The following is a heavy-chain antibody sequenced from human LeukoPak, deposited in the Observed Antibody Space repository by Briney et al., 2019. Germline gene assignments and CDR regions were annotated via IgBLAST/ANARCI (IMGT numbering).Heavy chain of an antibody. CDR3: ARDDGFSCYSY. Sequence: PGGSLRLSCAASGFTFSSYWMTWVRQAPGKGLEWVANMNLDGSEKYYVGSVKGRFVISRDNAKNSLYLQMNSLTAEDTAIYYCARDDGFSCYSYWGQGTLVTVSS. J-gene: IGHJ4*02. V-gene: IGHV3-7*01. CDR1: GFTFSSYW. D-gene: IGHD3/OR15-3a*01. CDR2: MNLDGSEK.